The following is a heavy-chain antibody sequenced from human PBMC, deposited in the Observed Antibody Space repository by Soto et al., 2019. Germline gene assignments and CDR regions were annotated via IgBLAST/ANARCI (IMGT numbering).Heavy chain of an antibody. CDR1: GGTFSSYA. V-gene: IGHV1-69*13. CDR3: ARSCGDYYDSSGLNAFDI. D-gene: IGHD3-22*01. Sequence: VASVKVSCKASGGTFSSYAISWVRQAPGQGLEWMGGIIPIFGTANYAQKFQGRVTITADESTSTAYMELSSLRSEDTAVYYCARSCGDYYDSSGLNAFDIWGQGTMVTVSS. CDR2: IIPIFGTA. J-gene: IGHJ3*02.